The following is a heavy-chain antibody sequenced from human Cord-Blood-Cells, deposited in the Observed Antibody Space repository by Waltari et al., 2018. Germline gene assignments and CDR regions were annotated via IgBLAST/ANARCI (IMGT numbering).Heavy chain of an antibody. J-gene: IGHJ4*02. V-gene: IGHV1-18*04. CDR3: ARDRRYCSSTSCLYYFDY. Sequence: QVQLVQSGAEVKKPGASVKVSCKASGYTFTSYGISWVRQAPGQGLEWMGWISGYNGNTNYAQKLQGRVTMTTDTSTSTAYMELRSLRSDDTAVYYCARDRRYCSSTSCLYYFDYWGQGTLVTVSS. CDR2: ISGYNGNT. D-gene: IGHD2-2*01. CDR1: GYTFTSYG.